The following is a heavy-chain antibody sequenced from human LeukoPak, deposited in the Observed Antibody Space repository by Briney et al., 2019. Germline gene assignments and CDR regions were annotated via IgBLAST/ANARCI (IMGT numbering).Heavy chain of an antibody. D-gene: IGHD3-3*01. CDR2: ISYDGSNK. J-gene: IGHJ6*03. CDR3: ARVEILRFLEWLFSGYYMDV. CDR1: GFTFSSYW. Sequence: GGSLRLSYAASGFTFSSYWMSWVRQAPGKGLEWVAVISYDGSNKYYADSVKGRFTISRDNSKNTLYLQMNSLRAEDTAVYYCARVEILRFLEWLFSGYYMDVWGKGTTVTVSS. V-gene: IGHV3-30-3*01.